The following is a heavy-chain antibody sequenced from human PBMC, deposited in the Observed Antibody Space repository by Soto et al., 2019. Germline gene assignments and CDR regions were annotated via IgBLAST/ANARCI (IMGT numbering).Heavy chain of an antibody. Sequence: QLQLQESGPGLVKPSETLSLTCTVSGGSISSSSYYWGWIRQPPGKGLEWIGSIYYSGSTYYNPSLHPPVTISVATSNPQSSLTLSSVTAPATAVYSCARLSLMRVTTSNSFGDYWGQGTLVTVSS. V-gene: IGHV4-39*01. CDR2: IYYSGST. CDR3: ARLSLMRVTTSNSFGDY. CDR1: GGSISSSSYY. J-gene: IGHJ4*02. D-gene: IGHD2-8*01.